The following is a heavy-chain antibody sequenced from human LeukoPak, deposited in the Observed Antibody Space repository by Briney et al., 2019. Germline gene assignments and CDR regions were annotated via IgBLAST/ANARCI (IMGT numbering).Heavy chain of an antibody. J-gene: IGHJ4*02. CDR3: ASEEGVGASYFDY. Sequence: SETQSLTCAVYGGSFSGYYWSWIREPPGKGLEWIGEINHSGSTNYNPSLKSRVTISVDTSKNQCSLELSSVTAADTAVYYCASEEGVGASYFDYWGQGTLVTVSS. CDR1: GGSFSGYY. D-gene: IGHD1-26*01. V-gene: IGHV4-34*01. CDR2: INHSGST.